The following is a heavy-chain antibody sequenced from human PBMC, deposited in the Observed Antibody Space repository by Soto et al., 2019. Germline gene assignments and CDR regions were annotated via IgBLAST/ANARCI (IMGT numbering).Heavy chain of an antibody. CDR3: ARGSRVKIPAASGRDYYYHGLDV. CDR1: GGSFSGYY. D-gene: IGHD6-25*01. Sequence: QVQLQQWGAGLLKPSETLSLTCAVYGGSFSGYYWSWIRQPPGKGLEWIGEINHRGSTNYNPSLRRRVTISVDTSKNQFSLTLNSATAADTAVYYCARGSRVKIPAASGRDYYYHGLDVWGQGTAVTVSS. CDR2: INHRGST. V-gene: IGHV4-34*01. J-gene: IGHJ6*02.